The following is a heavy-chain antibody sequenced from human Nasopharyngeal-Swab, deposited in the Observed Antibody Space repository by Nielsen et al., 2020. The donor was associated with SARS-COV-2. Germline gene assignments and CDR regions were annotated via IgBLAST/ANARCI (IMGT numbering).Heavy chain of an antibody. Sequence: GESLKISCAASGFPFRNYYMTWVRQPPGKGLEWVANIKQGGSEQFYVASVKGRFTISRDDAKSSEYLQMNSLRAEDTAVYYCARESVVTGMDDATDIWGQGTMVTVSS. CDR2: IKQGGSEQ. D-gene: IGHD2-21*02. CDR3: ARESVVTGMDDATDI. V-gene: IGHV3-7*04. J-gene: IGHJ3*02. CDR1: GFPFRNYY.